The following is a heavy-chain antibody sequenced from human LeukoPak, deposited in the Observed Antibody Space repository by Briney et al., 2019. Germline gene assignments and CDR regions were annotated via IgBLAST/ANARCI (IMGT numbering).Heavy chain of an antibody. D-gene: IGHD4-23*01. CDR2: ISGSGDNT. CDR1: GFTFSSYA. V-gene: IGHV3-23*01. CDR3: ARNRGGNEFDY. Sequence: GGSLRLSCAASGFTFSSYAMSWVRQVPGKGLEWVSVISGSGDNTYYADSVKGRFTISRDNSKNMLYLQMNSLRGEDTAVYYCARNRGGNEFDYWGQGTLVTVSS. J-gene: IGHJ4*02.